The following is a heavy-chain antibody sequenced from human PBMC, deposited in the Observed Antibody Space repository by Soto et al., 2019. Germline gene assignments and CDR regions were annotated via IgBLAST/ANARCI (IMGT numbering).Heavy chain of an antibody. Sequence: ASVKVSCKASGYTFTTYGISWVRQAPGQGLEWMGWISPYNGTTKYAEKFQGEMTMTTDTATSTAHMDLRSLRSDDTAVYYCARDGERDTGLNFYYYLHGMDAWGQGTKVTVSS. J-gene: IGHJ6*02. CDR1: GYTFTTYG. CDR2: ISPYNGTT. CDR3: ARDGERDTGLNFYYYLHGMDA. V-gene: IGHV1-18*04. D-gene: IGHD1-1*01.